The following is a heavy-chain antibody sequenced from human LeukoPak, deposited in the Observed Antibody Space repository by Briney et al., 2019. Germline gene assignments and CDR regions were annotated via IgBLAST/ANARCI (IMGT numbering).Heavy chain of an antibody. CDR3: ARGGNRSGWSPYNWFDP. J-gene: IGHJ5*02. V-gene: IGHV4-34*01. Sequence: SQTLSLTCAVYAGSFSGYYWSWIRQPPGKGLEWMGEINHSGSTNYNPSLKSRVTMSVDTTKSQFSLKLSSVTAADRAVYYCARGGNRSGWSPYNWFDPWGQGTLVTVSS. CDR2: INHSGST. CDR1: AGSFSGYY. D-gene: IGHD6-19*01.